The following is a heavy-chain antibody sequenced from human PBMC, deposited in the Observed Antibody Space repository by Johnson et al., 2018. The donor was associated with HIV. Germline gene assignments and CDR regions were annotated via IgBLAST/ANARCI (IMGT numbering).Heavy chain of an antibody. Sequence: VQLVESGGGVVQPGRSLRLSCVASGFTFSNAWMHWVRQAPGKGLEWVGRIRSKANSYATAYAASVKGRFTISRDDSKNTLYLQMNSLRAEDTAVYYCAKGGSAVAVAFDIWGQGTMVTVSS. V-gene: IGHV3-73*01. J-gene: IGHJ3*02. CDR1: GFTFSNAW. CDR2: IRSKANSYAT. CDR3: AKGGSAVAVAFDI. D-gene: IGHD6-19*01.